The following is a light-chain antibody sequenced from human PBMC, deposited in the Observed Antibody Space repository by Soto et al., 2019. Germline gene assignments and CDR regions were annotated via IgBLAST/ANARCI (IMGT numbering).Light chain of an antibody. CDR2: GNS. CDR1: SSNIGAGYD. J-gene: IGLJ3*02. V-gene: IGLV1-40*01. Sequence: QSVLTQPPSVSGAPGQRVTISCTESSSNIGAGYDVHWYQQLPGTAPKLLIYGNSNRPSGVPDRFSGSKSGTSASLAITGRQAGDEADYYCQSYDSSLSGWVFGGGTQLTVL. CDR3: QSYDSSLSGWV.